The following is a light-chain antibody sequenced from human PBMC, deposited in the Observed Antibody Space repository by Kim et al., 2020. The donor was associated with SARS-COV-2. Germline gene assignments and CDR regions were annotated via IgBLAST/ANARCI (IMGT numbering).Light chain of an antibody. V-gene: IGLV3-19*01. Sequence: AMGQALSLTCQGDKPRRHHAMWSHQKPGQAPVIVIYVKDSRASGIPDRFSGCSSGDTTYLTITRAQAEDEADYYCNSRVGSGDHYVFGPGTKVNVL. J-gene: IGLJ1*01. CDR1: KPRRHH. CDR2: VKD. CDR3: NSRVGSGDHYV.